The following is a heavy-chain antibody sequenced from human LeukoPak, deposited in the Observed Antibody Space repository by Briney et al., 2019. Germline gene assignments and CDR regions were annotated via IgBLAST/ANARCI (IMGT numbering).Heavy chain of an antibody. V-gene: IGHV3-30-3*01. Sequence: PGRSLRLSCAASGFTFSSYAMHWVRQAPGKGLEWVAVISYGGSNKYYADSVKGRFTISRDNSKNTLYLQMNSLRAEDTAVYYCAREYSSGSRYYYYGMDVWGQGTTVTVSS. J-gene: IGHJ6*02. CDR2: ISYGGSNK. D-gene: IGHD6-19*01. CDR3: AREYSSGSRYYYYGMDV. CDR1: GFTFSSYA.